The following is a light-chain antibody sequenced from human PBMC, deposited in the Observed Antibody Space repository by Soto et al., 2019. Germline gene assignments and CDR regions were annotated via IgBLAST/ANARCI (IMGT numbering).Light chain of an antibody. J-gene: IGLJ2*01. Sequence: QAVLTQSPSASASLGASVKLTCTLSSGHSNYAIAWHQQPPEKGPRYLMKVNSDGSHSKGDGIPDRFSGSSSGAERYLTISSLQSEDEADYYCQTWDTGIVLFGGGTKLTVL. CDR1: SGHSNYA. V-gene: IGLV4-69*01. CDR3: QTWDTGIVL. CDR2: VNSDGSH.